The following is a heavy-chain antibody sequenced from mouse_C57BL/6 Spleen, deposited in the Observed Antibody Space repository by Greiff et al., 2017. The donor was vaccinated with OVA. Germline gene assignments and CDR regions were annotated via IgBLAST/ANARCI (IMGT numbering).Heavy chain of an antibody. V-gene: IGHV6-6*01. CDR1: GFTFSDAW. CDR3: TTIYYGNPYAY. Sequence: EVQGVESGGGLVQPGGSMKLSCAASGFTFSDAWMDWVRQSPEKGLEWVAEIRNKANNHATYYAESVKGRFTISRDDAKSSDYLQMNSRRAEDAGIYYCTTIYYGNPYAYWGQGTSVTVSS. J-gene: IGHJ4*01. D-gene: IGHD2-1*01. CDR2: IRNKANNHAT.